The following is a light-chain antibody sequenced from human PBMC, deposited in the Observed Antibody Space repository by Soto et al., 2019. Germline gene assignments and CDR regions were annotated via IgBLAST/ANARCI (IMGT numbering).Light chain of an antibody. CDR2: SAS. CDR3: HHFNTWPPKA. J-gene: IGKJ1*01. Sequence: DIVMTQSPATLSVSPGERATLSCRASQNISTNVAWYQQKPGQAPRLLLLSASSRLSDIPARFSGSGSGTEFTLTISGLQSGDVAVYYCHHFNTWPPKAFGQGTKVEFK. CDR1: QNISTN. V-gene: IGKV3-15*01.